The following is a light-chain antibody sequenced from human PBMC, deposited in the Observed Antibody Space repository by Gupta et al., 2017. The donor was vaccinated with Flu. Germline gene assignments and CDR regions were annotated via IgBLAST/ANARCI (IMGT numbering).Light chain of an antibody. CDR2: NYN. CDR1: SSNIGSNA. CDR3: AAWDDSLNGRV. Sequence: QSVLTQPPSASGTPGQRVTISCSGSSSNIGSNAVNWYQQLPGTAPKLLIYNYNQRPSGVPDRFSGSKSGTSASLAISGLQSEDEADYYCAAWDDSLNGRVFGGGTKLTVL. V-gene: IGLV1-44*01. J-gene: IGLJ3*02.